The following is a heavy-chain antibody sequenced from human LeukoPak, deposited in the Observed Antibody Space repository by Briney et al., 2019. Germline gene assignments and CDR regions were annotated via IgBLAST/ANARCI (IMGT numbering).Heavy chain of an antibody. CDR3: ARDPGGIAVAGSYYYYMDV. D-gene: IGHD6-19*01. CDR2: IYYSGST. Sequence: SETLSLTCTVSGGSISSSSYYWGWIRQPPGKGLEWIGSIYYSGSTYYNPSLKSRVTISVDTSKNQFSLKLSSVTAADTAVYYCARDPGGIAVAGSYYYYMDVWGKGTTVTVSS. CDR1: GGSISSSSYY. J-gene: IGHJ6*03. V-gene: IGHV4-39*07.